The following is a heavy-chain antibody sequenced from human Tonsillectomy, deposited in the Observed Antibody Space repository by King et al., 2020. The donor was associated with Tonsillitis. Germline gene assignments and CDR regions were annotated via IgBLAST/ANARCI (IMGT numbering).Heavy chain of an antibody. Sequence: VQLVESGGGLVKPGGSLRLSCAASGFTFSDYYMSWIRQAPGKGLEWVSYISSSSSYTNYADFVKGRFTISRDNAKNSLYLQMNSLRAEDTAVYYCARDTYGFSSYYYYGMDVWGQGTTVTVSS. CDR2: ISSSSSYT. D-gene: IGHD3-10*01. V-gene: IGHV3-11*06. CDR1: GFTFSDYY. CDR3: ARDTYGFSSYYYYGMDV. J-gene: IGHJ6*02.